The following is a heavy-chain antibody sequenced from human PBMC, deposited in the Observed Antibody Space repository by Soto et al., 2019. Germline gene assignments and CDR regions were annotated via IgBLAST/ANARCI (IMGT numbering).Heavy chain of an antibody. V-gene: IGHV3-23*01. CDR1: GFTFSNYA. Sequence: EVQLLESGGGLVQPGGSLRLSCTASGFTFSNYAMGWVRRAPGKGLEWLSVISGGADDTHYADSVKGRFTISRDNSKNTLYVQMGSLRAEDTAVYYGAKAINDYYAPLDYWGQGMRVTVSS. CDR2: ISGGADDT. D-gene: IGHD3-3*01. CDR3: AKAINDYYAPLDY. J-gene: IGHJ4*02.